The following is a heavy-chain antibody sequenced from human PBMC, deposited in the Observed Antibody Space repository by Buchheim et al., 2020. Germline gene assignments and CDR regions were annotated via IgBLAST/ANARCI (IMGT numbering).Heavy chain of an antibody. V-gene: IGHV3-30-3*01. Sequence: VQLVESGGGLVQPGGSLRISCEASGFTFSDYPMNWVRQAPGKGLEWVAVISYDGSNKYYADSVKGRFTISRDNSKNTLYLQMNSLRAEDTAVYYCARVPYSSGWLYYFDYWGQGTL. CDR2: ISYDGSNK. CDR3: ARVPYSSGWLYYFDY. D-gene: IGHD6-19*01. J-gene: IGHJ4*02. CDR1: GFTFSDYP.